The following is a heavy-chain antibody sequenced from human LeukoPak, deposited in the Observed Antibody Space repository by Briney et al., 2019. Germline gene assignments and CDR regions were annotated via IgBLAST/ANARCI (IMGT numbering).Heavy chain of an antibody. J-gene: IGHJ4*02. CDR2: IIPLINLA. CDR1: GGDFSMFA. D-gene: IGHD6-25*01. Sequence: GASVKVSCKASGGDFSMFAVSWVRQAPGQGLEWMGRIIPLINLANYAPQFEGRVTITADTSTTTSSMELTSLTFRDTAVYFCARDGEGSGVYAYWGQGTLVTVSS. V-gene: IGHV1-69*04. CDR3: ARDGEGSGVYAY.